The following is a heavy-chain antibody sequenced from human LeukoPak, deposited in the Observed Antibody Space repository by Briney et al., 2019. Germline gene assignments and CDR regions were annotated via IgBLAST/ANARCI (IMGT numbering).Heavy chain of an antibody. CDR2: IIPIFGTA. CDR3: ARGIVGATTGDAFDI. Sequence: ASVKVSCKASGGAFSSYAISWVRQAPGRGLEWMGTIIPIFGTANYAQKFQGRVTITTDESTSTAYMELSSLRSEDTAVYYCARGIVGATTGDAFDIWGQGTMVTVSS. D-gene: IGHD1-26*01. J-gene: IGHJ3*02. CDR1: GGAFSSYA. V-gene: IGHV1-69*05.